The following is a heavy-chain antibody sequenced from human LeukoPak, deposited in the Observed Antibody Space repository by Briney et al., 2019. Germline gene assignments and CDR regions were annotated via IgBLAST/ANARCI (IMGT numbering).Heavy chain of an antibody. CDR3: ARDPSDY. V-gene: IGHV3-66*01. CDR2: IYSGGST. CDR1: GFNVSSDY. J-gene: IGHJ4*02. Sequence: GGSLRLSCAVSGFNVSSDYMSWVRQAPGMGLEWVSLIYSGGSTYYTDSVEGRFTISRDNSRNTLYLQLNTLRVEDTAVYYCARDPSDYWGQGTLVTVSS.